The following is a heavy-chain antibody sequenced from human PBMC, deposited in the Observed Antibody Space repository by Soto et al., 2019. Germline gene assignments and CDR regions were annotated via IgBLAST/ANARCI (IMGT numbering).Heavy chain of an antibody. D-gene: IGHD2-21*01. J-gene: IGHJ4*02. V-gene: IGHV3-11*04. CDR2: TSSSGSTI. CDR3: TRAFSAIDGPY. Sequence: GGSLRLSCAASGFTVSSNYMSWIRQAPGEGLEWVSYTSSSGSTIYYADSVKGRFTISRDNAKNTLYLQMNNLRAEDTAVYYCTRAFSAIDGPYWGLGTLVTVSS. CDR1: GFTVSSNY.